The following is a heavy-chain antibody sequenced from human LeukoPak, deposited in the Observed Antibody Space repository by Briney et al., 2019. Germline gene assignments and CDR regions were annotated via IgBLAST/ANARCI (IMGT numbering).Heavy chain of an antibody. CDR1: GYSISSGYY. CDR3: ARGRLARSPYFDY. D-gene: IGHD6-19*01. Sequence: SETLSLTCTVSGYSISSGYYWGWIRQPPGKGLEWIGYIYYSGSTDYNPSLKSRVTISVETSKNQFSLNLSSVTAADTAVYYCARGRLARSPYFDYWGQGTLVTVSS. CDR2: IYYSGST. V-gene: IGHV4-61*01. J-gene: IGHJ4*02.